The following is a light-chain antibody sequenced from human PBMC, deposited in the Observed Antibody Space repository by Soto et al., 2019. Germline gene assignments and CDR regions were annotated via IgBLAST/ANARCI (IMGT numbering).Light chain of an antibody. Sequence: QSALTQPASVSGSPGQSITISCTGTSSDVGNYNLVSWYQQYPGKAPKLMIYEGGKRPSGVSNRFSGSKSGNTASLTISGLQAEDEAAYHCSSFTSRTTRVIFGGGTKLTVL. CDR1: SSDVGNYNL. CDR2: EGG. J-gene: IGLJ2*01. V-gene: IGLV2-14*02. CDR3: SSFTSRTTRVI.